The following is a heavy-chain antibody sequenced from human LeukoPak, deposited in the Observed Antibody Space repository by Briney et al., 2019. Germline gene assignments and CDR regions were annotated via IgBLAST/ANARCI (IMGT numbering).Heavy chain of an antibody. Sequence: GSSVKVSCKASGGTFSSYAISWVRQAPGQGLEWMGIINPSGGSTSYAQKFQGRVTMTRDMSTSTVYMELSSLRSEDTAVYYCARDVDSYGDYYYYYMDVWGKGTTVTVSS. CDR3: ARDVDSYGDYYYYYMDV. D-gene: IGHD3-16*01. J-gene: IGHJ6*03. CDR2: INPSGGST. CDR1: GGTFSSYA. V-gene: IGHV1-46*01.